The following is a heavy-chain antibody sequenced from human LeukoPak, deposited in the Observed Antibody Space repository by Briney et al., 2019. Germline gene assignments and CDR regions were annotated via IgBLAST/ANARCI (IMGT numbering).Heavy chain of an antibody. J-gene: IGHJ4*02. CDR1: GFTFSSYA. CDR2: ISGSGGST. V-gene: IGHV3-23*01. Sequence: GGSLRLSCAASGFTFSSYAMNWVRQAPGKGLEWVSAISGSGGSTYYADSVKGRFTISRDNSKNTLYLQMNSLRAEDTAVYYCAKGGTYYYDSSGYSYFDYWGQGTLVTVSS. CDR3: AKGGTYYYDSSGYSYFDY. D-gene: IGHD3-22*01.